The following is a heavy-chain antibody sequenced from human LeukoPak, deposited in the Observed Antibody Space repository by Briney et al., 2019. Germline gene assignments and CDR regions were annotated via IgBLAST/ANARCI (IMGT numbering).Heavy chain of an antibody. CDR3: ARERYDWNEVRAFDI. Sequence: GASVKVSCKASGYTFTDYIIHWARQAPGQGLEWMGWINPKYGDTNYAQKFKGRLTITRDTSTSTAYMDLSRLRSDDTAVFYCARERYDWNEVRAFDIWGHGTLVIVSS. V-gene: IGHV1-2*02. CDR2: INPKYGDT. CDR1: GYTFTDYI. D-gene: IGHD1-20*01. J-gene: IGHJ3*02.